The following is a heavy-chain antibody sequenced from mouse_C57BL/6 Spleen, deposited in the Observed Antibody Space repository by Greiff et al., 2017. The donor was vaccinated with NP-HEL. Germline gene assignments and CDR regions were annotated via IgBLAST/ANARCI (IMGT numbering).Heavy chain of an antibody. CDR2: IDPSDSYT. V-gene: IGHV1-69*01. Sequence: QVQLKQPGAELVMPGASVKLSCKASGYTFTSYWMHWVKQRPGQGLEWIGEIDPSDSYTNYNQKFKGKSTLTVDKSSSTAYMQLSSLTSEDSAVYYCARSESYYGSSPDYWGQGTTLTVSS. D-gene: IGHD1-1*01. CDR1: GYTFTSYW. CDR3: ARSESYYGSSPDY. J-gene: IGHJ2*01.